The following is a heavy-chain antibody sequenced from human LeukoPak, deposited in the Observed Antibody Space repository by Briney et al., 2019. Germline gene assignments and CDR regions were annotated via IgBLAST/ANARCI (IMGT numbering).Heavy chain of an antibody. CDR2: IKQDGSEK. D-gene: IGHD2-2*01. CDR1: QFTFTKYW. CDR3: ATHCSSISCSLATFDI. J-gene: IGHJ3*02. Sequence: GGSLRLSCAASQFTFTKYWMTWVRQAPGKGPEWVASIKQDGSEKSYVDSVKGRFTISRDNARTSLSLQMNSLRAEDTAVYYCATHCSSISCSLATFDIWGRGTMVTVSS. V-gene: IGHV3-7*01.